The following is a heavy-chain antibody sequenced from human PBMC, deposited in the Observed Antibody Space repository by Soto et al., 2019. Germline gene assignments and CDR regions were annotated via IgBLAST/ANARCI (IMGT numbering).Heavy chain of an antibody. CDR1: EYTFSKYW. CDR3: SRQGCASNTMSDY. CDR2: IYPGDSDA. V-gene: IGHV5-51*01. J-gene: IGHJ4*02. Sequence: GESLKISCKGSEYTFSKYWIGWVRQTPGKGLEWMGMIYPGDSDARYSPSFEGQVTFSVDKSINTAYLQWNSLKASDTAMYYCSRQGCASNTMSDYWGQGTLVTVSS. D-gene: IGHD2-8*01.